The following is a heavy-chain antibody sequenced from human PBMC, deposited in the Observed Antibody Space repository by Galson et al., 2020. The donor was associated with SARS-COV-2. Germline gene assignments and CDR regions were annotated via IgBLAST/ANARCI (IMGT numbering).Heavy chain of an antibody. V-gene: IGHV3-23*01. CDR3: AKDRRSGWYGALEYYYGMDV. Sequence: GGSLRLSCAASGFTFSSYAMSWVRQAPGKGLEWVSAISGSGGSTYYADSVKGRFTISRDNSKNTLYLQMNSLRAEDTAVYYCAKDRRSGWYGALEYYYGMDVWGQGTTVTVSS. CDR1: GFTFSSYA. D-gene: IGHD6-19*01. CDR2: ISGSGGST. J-gene: IGHJ6*02.